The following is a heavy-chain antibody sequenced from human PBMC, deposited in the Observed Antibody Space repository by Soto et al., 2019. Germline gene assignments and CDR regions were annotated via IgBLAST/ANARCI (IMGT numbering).Heavy chain of an antibody. J-gene: IGHJ6*02. V-gene: IGHV4-59*08. Sequence: QVQLQQSGPGLVKPSDTLSLTCSVSSGPSSSHNWGWIRQPPGRGLELIGYVYSTGGTSYNPSLKSRVTISADTSTNHISLTLTSVTAADTAVYYCVRQGIGNLHGLVDVWGQGTTVRVSS. CDR3: VRQGIGNLHGLVDV. CDR1: SGPSSSHN. CDR2: VYSTGGT. D-gene: IGHD1-1*01.